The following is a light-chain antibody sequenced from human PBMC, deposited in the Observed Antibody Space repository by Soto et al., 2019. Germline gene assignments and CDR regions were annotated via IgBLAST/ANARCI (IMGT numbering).Light chain of an antibody. CDR1: KSIGTW. CDR3: QHYNSYSEA. J-gene: IGKJ1*01. Sequence: TQSPATLSAFVGDGGTISCRASKSIGTWLAWYQQKPGTAPKLLIYKASSLQSGVPSRFSGSGSGTEFTLTISSLQPDDFATYYCQHYNSYSEAFGQGTKVDIK. CDR2: KAS. V-gene: IGKV1-5*03.